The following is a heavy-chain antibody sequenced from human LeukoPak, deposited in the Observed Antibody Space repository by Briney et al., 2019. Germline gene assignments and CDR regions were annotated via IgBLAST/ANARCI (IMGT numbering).Heavy chain of an antibody. CDR2: IWYDGSNK. CDR3: ARSPIKVPAATPSFDY. V-gene: IGHV3-33*01. Sequence: PGGSLRLSCAASGFTFSSYGMHWVRQAPGKGLEWVAVIWYDGSNKYYADSVKGRFTISRDNAKNSLYLQMNSLRAEGTAVYYCARSPIKVPAATPSFDYWGQGTLVTVSS. J-gene: IGHJ4*02. CDR1: GFTFSSYG. D-gene: IGHD2-2*01.